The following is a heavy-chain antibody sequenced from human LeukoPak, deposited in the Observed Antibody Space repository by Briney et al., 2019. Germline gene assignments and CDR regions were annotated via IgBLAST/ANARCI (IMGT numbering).Heavy chain of an antibody. CDR2: IIPIFGTA. CDR3: ALTMYSSSWAEFDY. Sequence: GASVKVSCKASGYTFTSYYMHWVRQAPGQGLEWMGGIIPIFGTANYAQKFQGRVTITADESTSTAYMELSSLRSEDTAVYYCALTMYSSSWAEFDYWGQGTLVTVSS. CDR1: GYTFTSYY. J-gene: IGHJ4*02. V-gene: IGHV1-69*13. D-gene: IGHD6-13*01.